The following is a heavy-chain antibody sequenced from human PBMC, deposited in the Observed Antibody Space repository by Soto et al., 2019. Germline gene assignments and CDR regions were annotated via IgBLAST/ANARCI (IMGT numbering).Heavy chain of an antibody. CDR3: ARDLVSSSPEGYYYYGMDV. Sequence: GGSLRLSCAASGFTFSSYAMHWVRQAPGKGLEWVAVISYDGSNKYYADSVKGRFTISRDNSKNTLYLQMNSLRAEDTAVYYCARDLVSSSPEGYYYYGMDVWGQGTTVTVSS. CDR2: ISYDGSNK. V-gene: IGHV3-30-3*01. CDR1: GFTFSSYA. J-gene: IGHJ6*02. D-gene: IGHD6-6*01.